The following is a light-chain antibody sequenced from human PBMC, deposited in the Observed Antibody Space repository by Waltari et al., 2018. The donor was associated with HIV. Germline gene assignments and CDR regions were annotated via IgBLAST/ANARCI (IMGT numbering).Light chain of an antibody. CDR2: DVS. CDR1: QSLSGY. V-gene: IGKV3-11*01. CDR3: QKRRNGPQT. Sequence: IVFTHSPATLSLSPGERATLSCRASQSLSGYLAWYQQKPGQAPRLLIYDVSTRATGIPARFSGSGSETDFTLTVSSLEHEDFAVYYGQKRRNGPQTFGQGTKVEIK. J-gene: IGKJ1*01.